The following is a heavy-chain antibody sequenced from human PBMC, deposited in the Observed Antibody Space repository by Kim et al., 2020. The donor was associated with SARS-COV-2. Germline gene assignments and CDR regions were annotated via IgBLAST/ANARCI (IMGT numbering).Heavy chain of an antibody. D-gene: IGHD3-10*01. Sequence: ASVKVSCKASGYTFTSYGISWVRQAPGQGLEWMGWISAYNGNTNYAQKLQGRVTMTTDTSTSTAYMELRSLRSDDTAMYYCARDAQLWFGDQSPTGLFDYWGQGTLVTVSS. CDR3: ARDAQLWFGDQSPTGLFDY. J-gene: IGHJ4*02. CDR2: ISAYNGNT. CDR1: GYTFTSYG. V-gene: IGHV1-18*01.